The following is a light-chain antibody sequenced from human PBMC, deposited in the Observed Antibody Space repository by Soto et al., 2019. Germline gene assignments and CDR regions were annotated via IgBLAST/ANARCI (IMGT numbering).Light chain of an antibody. CDR3: GTWDSSLSAVV. CDR2: DNN. J-gene: IGLJ2*01. CDR1: SSDVGGYNH. V-gene: IGLV1-51*01. Sequence: QSALTQPRSVSGSPGQSVTISCTGTSSDVGGYNHVSWYQQLPGTAPKLLIYDNNKRPSGIPDRFSGSKSGTSATLGITGLQTGDEADYYCGTWDSSLSAVVFGGGTKLTVL.